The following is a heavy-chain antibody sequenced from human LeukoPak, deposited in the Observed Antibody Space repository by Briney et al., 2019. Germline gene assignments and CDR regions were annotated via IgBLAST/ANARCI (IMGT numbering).Heavy chain of an antibody. D-gene: IGHD2-2*01. CDR2: IIPIFGTA. CDR1: GYTFTGYY. CDR3: ARALLRYCSSTSCYWFDP. V-gene: IGHV1-69*13. J-gene: IGHJ5*02. Sequence: SVKVSCKASGYTFTGYYMHWVRQAPGQGLEWMGGIIPIFGTANYAQKFQGRVTITADESTSTAYMELSSLRSEDTAVYYCARALLRYCSSTSCYWFDPWGQGTLVTVPS.